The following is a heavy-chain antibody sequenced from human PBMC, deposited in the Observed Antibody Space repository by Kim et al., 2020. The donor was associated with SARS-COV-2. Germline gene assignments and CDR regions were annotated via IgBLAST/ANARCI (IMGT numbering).Heavy chain of an antibody. J-gene: IGHJ4*02. V-gene: IGHV3-30*07. D-gene: IGHD3-22*01. CDR3: ARETYYYDSSGYKGYYFDY. Sequence: GRFTISRDNSKNTLYLQMNSLRAEDTAVYYCARETYYYDSSGYKGYYFDYWGQGTLVTVSS.